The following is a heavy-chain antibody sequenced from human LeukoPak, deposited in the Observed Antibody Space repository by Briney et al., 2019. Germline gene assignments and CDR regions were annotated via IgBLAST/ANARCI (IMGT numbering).Heavy chain of an antibody. Sequence: SETLSLTCAVSGGSISSSNWWSWVRQPPGKGLEWIGEIYHSGSTNYNPSLKSRVTISVDKSKNQFSLKLSSVTAADTAVYYCARASGGGGGLFDYWGQGTLVTVSS. CDR2: IYHSGST. CDR3: ARASGGGGGLFDY. CDR1: GGSISSSNW. V-gene: IGHV4-4*02. J-gene: IGHJ4*02. D-gene: IGHD2-21*01.